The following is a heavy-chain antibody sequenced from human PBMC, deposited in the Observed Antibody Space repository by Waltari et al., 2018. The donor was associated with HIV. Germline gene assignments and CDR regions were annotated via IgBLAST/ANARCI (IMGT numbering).Heavy chain of an antibody. CDR2: IYYSGNT. CDR3: ARGVVAAGRVFDP. J-gene: IGHJ5*02. V-gene: IGHV4-39*01. Sequence: QLQLQESGPGLVKPSETLSLTCTVSGGSINSSGYYWGWIRQPPGKGLEWIGTIYYSGNTYYNPSLKSRVTISVDMSKNQFSLNLNSVTAADTAVYYCARGVVAAGRVFDPWGKGTLVTVSS. D-gene: IGHD2-15*01. CDR1: GGSINSSGYY.